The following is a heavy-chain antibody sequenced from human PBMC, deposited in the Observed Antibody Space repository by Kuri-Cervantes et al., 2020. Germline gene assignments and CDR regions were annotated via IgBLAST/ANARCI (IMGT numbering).Heavy chain of an antibody. Sequence: GESLKISCAASGFTFSNAWMSWVRQAPGKGLEWVGRIKSKTDGGTTDYAAPVKGRFTISRDDSKNTLYLQMNSLRDEDTAVYYCARDFISDAFDIWGQGTMVTVSS. CDR3: ARDFISDAFDI. CDR1: GFTFSNAW. CDR2: IKSKTDGGTT. J-gene: IGHJ3*02. V-gene: IGHV3-15*01.